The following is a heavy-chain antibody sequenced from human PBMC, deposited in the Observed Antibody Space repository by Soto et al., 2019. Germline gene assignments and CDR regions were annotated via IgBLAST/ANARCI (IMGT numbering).Heavy chain of an antibody. D-gene: IGHD6-6*01. CDR3: AKDAKEYSSSSCCDY. CDR2: TSGSGGST. Sequence: PGRSLRLSCAASGFTFSSYAMSWVRQAPGKGLEWVSATSGSGGSTYYADSVKGRFTISRYNSKNTLYLQMNSLRAEDTAVYYCAKDAKEYSSSSCCDYWGQGTLVTVAS. V-gene: IGHV3-23*01. CDR1: GFTFSSYA. J-gene: IGHJ4*02.